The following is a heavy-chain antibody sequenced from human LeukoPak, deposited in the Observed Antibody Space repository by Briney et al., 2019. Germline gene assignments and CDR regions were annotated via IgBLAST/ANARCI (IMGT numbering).Heavy chain of an antibody. V-gene: IGHV3-30*18. J-gene: IGHJ4*02. Sequence: GGSLRLSCAASGFTFSSYGKHWVRQAPGKGLEWVAVISYDGSNKYYADSVKGRFTISRDNSKNTLYLQMNSLRAEDTAVYYCAKDTSSGELPHYFDYWGQGTLVTVSS. CDR2: ISYDGSNK. CDR1: GFTFSSYG. CDR3: AKDTSSGELPHYFDY. D-gene: IGHD3-10*01.